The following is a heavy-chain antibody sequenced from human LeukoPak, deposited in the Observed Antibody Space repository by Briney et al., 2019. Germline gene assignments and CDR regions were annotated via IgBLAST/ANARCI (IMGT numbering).Heavy chain of an antibody. J-gene: IGHJ4*02. Sequence: PGGSLRLSCAASGFTLSSYAMSWVRQARGKGLEWVSAISGIGGSTYSADSVTGRFTISRDNPKNTLYLQMNSLRAEDTAVYYCAKSRQKYSSSSSFDYWGQGTLVTVSS. CDR3: AKSRQKYSSSSSFDY. CDR2: ISGIGGST. D-gene: IGHD6-6*01. CDR1: GFTLSSYA. V-gene: IGHV3-23*01.